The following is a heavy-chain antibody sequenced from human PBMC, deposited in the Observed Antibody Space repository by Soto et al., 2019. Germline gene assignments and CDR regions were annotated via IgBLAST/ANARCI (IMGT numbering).Heavy chain of an antibody. J-gene: IGHJ4*02. CDR1: GFTCEDYA. Sequence: EVQLVESGGGLVQPGRSLRLSCAASGFTCEDYAMHWVRQAPGKGLEWDSGISGSGGSTYYADSVKGRFTISRDNSKNTLYLQMNSLRAEDTAVYYCEKSPPFVIAPFAYWGQGTLVTVSS. V-gene: IGHV3-23*04. CDR3: EKSPPFVIAPFAY. CDR2: ISGSGGST. D-gene: IGHD2-2*01.